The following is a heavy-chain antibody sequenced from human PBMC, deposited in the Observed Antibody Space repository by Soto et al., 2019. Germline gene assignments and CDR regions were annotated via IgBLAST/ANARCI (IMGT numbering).Heavy chain of an antibody. CDR2: IYYSGST. CDR1: GGSISSGGYY. D-gene: IGHD3-22*01. J-gene: IGHJ4*02. Sequence: PSETLSLTCTVSGGSISSGGYYWSWIRQHPGKGLEWIGYIYYSGSTYYNPSLKSRVTISVDTSKNQFSLKLSSVTAADTAVYYCARVRIITMIVVVIDYWGQGTLVTVSS. CDR3: ARVRIITMIVVVIDY. V-gene: IGHV4-31*03.